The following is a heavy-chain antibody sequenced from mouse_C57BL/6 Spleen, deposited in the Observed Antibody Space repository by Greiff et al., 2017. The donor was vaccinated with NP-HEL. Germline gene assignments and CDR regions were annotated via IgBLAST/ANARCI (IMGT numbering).Heavy chain of an antibody. CDR3: ASPSTVVANYFDY. Sequence: EVKLMESGGGLVQPGGSLSLSCAASGFTFTDYYMSWVRQPPGKALEWLGFISTKATGYTTEYSASVKGRFTISRDNSQSILYLQMNALRAEDSATYYCASPSTVVANYFDYWGQGTTLTVSA. V-gene: IGHV7-3*01. J-gene: IGHJ2*01. D-gene: IGHD1-1*01. CDR1: GFTFTDYY. CDR2: ISTKATGYTT.